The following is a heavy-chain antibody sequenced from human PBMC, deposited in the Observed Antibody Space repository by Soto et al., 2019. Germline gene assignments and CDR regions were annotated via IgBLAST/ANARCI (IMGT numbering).Heavy chain of an antibody. CDR3: ASSGYNDY. J-gene: IGHJ4*02. CDR2: IYYSGST. Sequence: SETLSLTCTVSGGTISSWYWSWIRQPPGKGLEWIGYIYYSGSTNCNPSLKSRVTISVDTSKNQFSLKLSSVTAADTAVYYCASSGYNDYWGQGTLVTAPQ. V-gene: IGHV4-59*08. CDR1: GGTISSWY. D-gene: IGHD5-12*01.